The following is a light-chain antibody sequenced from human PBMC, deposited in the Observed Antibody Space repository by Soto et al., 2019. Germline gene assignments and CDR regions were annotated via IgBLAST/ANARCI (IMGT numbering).Light chain of an antibody. CDR2: INSDGSH. V-gene: IGLV4-69*01. Sequence: QPVLTQSPSASASLGASVKLTCALSSGHSSYTIAWHQQQPEKGPRYLMKINSDGSHTKGDGIPHRFSGSSSGAERYLTISSLQSEDEADYYCQNWDTGIWVFGGGTKLTVL. CDR3: QNWDTGIWV. CDR1: SGHSSYT. J-gene: IGLJ3*02.